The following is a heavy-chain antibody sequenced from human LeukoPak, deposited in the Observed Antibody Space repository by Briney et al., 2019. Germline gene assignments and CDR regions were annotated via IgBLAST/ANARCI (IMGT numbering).Heavy chain of an antibody. J-gene: IGHJ4*02. CDR1: GFTFSSYA. CDR2: ISGSGGST. Sequence: GGSLRLSCAASGFTFSSYAMSWVRQAPGKGLEWVSAISGSGGSTYYADSVKGRFTISRDNSQNTLYLQMNSLRAEDTAVYYCAKVWKGQMATIDYWGQGTLVTVSS. D-gene: IGHD5-24*01. CDR3: AKVWKGQMATIDY. V-gene: IGHV3-23*01.